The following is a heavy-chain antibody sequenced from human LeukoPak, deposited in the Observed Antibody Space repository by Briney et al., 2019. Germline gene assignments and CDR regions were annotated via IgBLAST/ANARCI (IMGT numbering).Heavy chain of an antibody. Sequence: PGGSPRLSCVASGNYWMHLVRQAPGKGLVWVSHINSDGSWTSYADSVKGRFTISKDNAKNTVYLQMNSLRAEDTAVYYCVSFYETYWGRGTLVTVSS. CDR2: INSDGSWT. V-gene: IGHV3-74*01. CDR3: VSFYETY. CDR1: GNYW. D-gene: IGHD2/OR15-2a*01. J-gene: IGHJ4*02.